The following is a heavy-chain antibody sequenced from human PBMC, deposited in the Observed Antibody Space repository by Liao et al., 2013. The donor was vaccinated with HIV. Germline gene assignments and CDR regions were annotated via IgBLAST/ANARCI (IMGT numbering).Heavy chain of an antibody. D-gene: IGHD2-21*02. J-gene: IGHJ4*02. V-gene: IGHV4-59*11. Sequence: QVQLQESGPGLVKPSETLSLTCRVSGGSIASHYCSWIRQSPGKGLEWIGYIYYRGSTNYNPSLKSRVTMSVDESENQFSLRLTSATAADTAVYYCARSYMGGDETFDFWGPGMVVTVSS. CDR1: GGSIASHY. CDR3: ARSYMGGDETFDF. CDR2: IYYRGST.